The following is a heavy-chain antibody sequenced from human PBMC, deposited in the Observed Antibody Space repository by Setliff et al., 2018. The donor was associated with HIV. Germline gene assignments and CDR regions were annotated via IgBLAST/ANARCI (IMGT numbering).Heavy chain of an antibody. CDR2: IKQDGSEK. V-gene: IGHV3-7*03. CDR3: ARDDPYYYYMDV. J-gene: IGHJ6*03. Sequence: GGSLRLSCAASGFTFSSYWINWVRQAPGKGLEWVANIKQDGSEKYYMDSVKGRFTISRDNAKNSLYLQMNSLRAEDTAVYYCARDDPYYYYMDVWGKGTTVTVSS. CDR1: GFTFSSYW.